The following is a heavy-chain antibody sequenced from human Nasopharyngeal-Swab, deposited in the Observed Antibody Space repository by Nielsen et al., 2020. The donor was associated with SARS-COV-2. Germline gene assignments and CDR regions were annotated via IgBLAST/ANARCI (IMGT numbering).Heavy chain of an antibody. Sequence: ASVKVSCKASGYTFTSYYMHWVRQAPGQGLEWMGIINPSGGITSYAQKFQGRVTMTRDTSTSTVYMELSSLRSEDTAVYYCARLLAAAGLYYYYGMDVWGQGTTVTVSS. CDR1: GYTFTSYY. D-gene: IGHD6-13*01. CDR2: INPSGGIT. CDR3: ARLLAAAGLYYYYGMDV. V-gene: IGHV1-46*01. J-gene: IGHJ6*02.